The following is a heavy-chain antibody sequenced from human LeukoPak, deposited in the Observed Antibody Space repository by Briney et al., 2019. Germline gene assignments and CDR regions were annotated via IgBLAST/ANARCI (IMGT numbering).Heavy chain of an antibody. D-gene: IGHD3-10*01. J-gene: IGHJ4*02. CDR1: GYTFTGYY. CDR3: ARDLTYYYGSGSYYLDY. CDR2: INPNSGGT. V-gene: IGHV1-2*02. Sequence: ASVKVSCKASGYTFTGYYMHWVRQAPGQGLEWMGLINPNSGGTNYAQKFQGRVTMTRDTSISTAYMELSRLRSDDTAVYYCARDLTYYYGSGSYYLDYWGQGTLVTVSS.